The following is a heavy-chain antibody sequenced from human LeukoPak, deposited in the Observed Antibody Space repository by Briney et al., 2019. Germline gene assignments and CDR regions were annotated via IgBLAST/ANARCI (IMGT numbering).Heavy chain of an antibody. D-gene: IGHD3-22*01. CDR1: GYTFTNYG. CDR3: VRVVLDHYYDSSGYLGTLDY. J-gene: IGHJ4*02. Sequence: GSSVKVSCKASGYTFTNYGISWVRQAPGQGLEWMGWINAYNGNTNYAQKLQGRVTMTTDTSTSTAYMELRSLRSDDTAVYYCVRVVLDHYYDSSGYLGTLDYWGQGTLVTVSS. CDR2: INAYNGNT. V-gene: IGHV1-18*01.